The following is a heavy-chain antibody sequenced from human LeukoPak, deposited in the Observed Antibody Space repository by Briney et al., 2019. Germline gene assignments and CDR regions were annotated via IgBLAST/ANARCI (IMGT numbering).Heavy chain of an antibody. V-gene: IGHV3-23*01. CDR3: VRDSGDYPYYYYYMDV. CDR1: GFTFSFYT. D-gene: IGHD4-17*01. Sequence: GGSLRLSCAPSGFTFSFYTMSWVRQAPGEGLEWVSAISGSGGSTYYADSVKGRFTISRDNSKNTLYLQMNSLRAEDTAVYYCVRDSGDYPYYYYYMDVWGKGTTVTVSS. J-gene: IGHJ6*03. CDR2: ISGSGGST.